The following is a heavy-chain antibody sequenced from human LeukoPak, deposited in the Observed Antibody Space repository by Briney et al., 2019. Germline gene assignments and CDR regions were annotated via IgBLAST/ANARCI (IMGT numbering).Heavy chain of an antibody. J-gene: IGHJ4*02. D-gene: IGHD6-19*01. V-gene: IGHV3-53*01. Sequence: GGSLRLSCAASGFTVSNIYMSWVRQAPGTGLEWVSIIHSGGITHYADSVKGRFTISRDNSKNTLYLQMNSLRAEDTAVYYCAKDIPYSSGWFDYWGQGTLVTVSS. CDR1: GFTVSNIY. CDR2: IHSGGIT. CDR3: AKDIPYSSGWFDY.